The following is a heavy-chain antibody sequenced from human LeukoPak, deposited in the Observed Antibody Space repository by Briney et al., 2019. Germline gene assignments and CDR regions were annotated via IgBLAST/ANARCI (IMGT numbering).Heavy chain of an antibody. CDR2: ISGSGGST. Sequence: GGSLRLSCAASGFTFSSYAMSWVRQAPGKGLEGVSAISGSGGSTYYADSVKGRFTISRDNSKNTLYLQMNSLRGEDTAVYYCAKGTLNWNKYYFDYWGQGTLVTVSS. D-gene: IGHD1/OR15-1a*01. V-gene: IGHV3-23*01. CDR1: GFTFSSYA. J-gene: IGHJ4*02. CDR3: AKGTLNWNKYYFDY.